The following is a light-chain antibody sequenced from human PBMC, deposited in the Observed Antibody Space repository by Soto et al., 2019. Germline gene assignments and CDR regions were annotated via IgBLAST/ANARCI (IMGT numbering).Light chain of an antibody. CDR1: QSVSNK. J-gene: IGKJ4*01. Sequence: EIVMTQSPATLSVSPGERATLSCRASQSVSNKLVWYQQKPGQAPRLLIYAASTRATGIPARFSGSGSETDFTLTISRLEPEDSAVYYCQQYHDWPPLTFGGGTKVDVK. V-gene: IGKV3-15*01. CDR2: AAS. CDR3: QQYHDWPPLT.